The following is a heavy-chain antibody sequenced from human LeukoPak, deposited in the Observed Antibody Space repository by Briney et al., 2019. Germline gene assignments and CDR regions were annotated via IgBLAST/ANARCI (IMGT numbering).Heavy chain of an antibody. J-gene: IGHJ6*02. CDR2: ISAYNGNT. CDR1: GYTFTSYG. CDR3: ARDFWSGYTFYYYYGMDV. D-gene: IGHD3-3*01. V-gene: IGHV1-18*01. Sequence: ASVKVSCKASGYTFTSYGISWVRQAPGQGLEWMGWISAYNGNTNYAQKLQGRVTMTTDTSTSTAYMELRSLRSDDTAVYYCARDFWSGYTFYYYYGMDVWGQGTTVTVSS.